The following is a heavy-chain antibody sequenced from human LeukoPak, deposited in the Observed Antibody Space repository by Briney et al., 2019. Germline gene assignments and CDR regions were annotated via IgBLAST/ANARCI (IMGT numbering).Heavy chain of an antibody. D-gene: IGHD2-15*01. J-gene: IGHJ6*03. CDR1: GGSISNSY. Sequence: PSETLSLICNVSGGSISNSYWAWVRRPAGKGLEWIGRISTSRGTAYNPSLKSRVTISVDNSKNLLSLSLTSVTAADTAVYYCARSGGSYYYYYMDVWGNGVAVTVSS. CDR3: ARSGGSYYYYYMDV. CDR2: ISTSRGT. V-gene: IGHV4-4*07.